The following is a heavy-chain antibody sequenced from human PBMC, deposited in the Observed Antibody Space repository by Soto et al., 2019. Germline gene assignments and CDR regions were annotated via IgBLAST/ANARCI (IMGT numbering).Heavy chain of an antibody. Sequence: PSETLSLTCTVSGGSISSYYWSWIRQPPGEGLEWIGYIYYSGSTNYNPSLKSRVTISVDTSKNQFSLKLSSVTAADTAVYYCARDPGYYDFWSGYPPGYYGMDVWGQGTTVTVSS. J-gene: IGHJ6*02. CDR1: GGSISSYY. V-gene: IGHV4-59*01. CDR3: ARDPGYYDFWSGYPPGYYGMDV. CDR2: IYYSGST. D-gene: IGHD3-3*01.